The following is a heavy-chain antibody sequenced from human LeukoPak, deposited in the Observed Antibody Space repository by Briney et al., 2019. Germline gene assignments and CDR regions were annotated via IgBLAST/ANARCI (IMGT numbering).Heavy chain of an antibody. CDR1: GFTFSSYS. J-gene: IGHJ6*02. V-gene: IGHV3-48*04. Sequence: PGGSLRLSCTASGFTFSSYSMNWVRQAPGKGLEWVSYISSGSTTIYYADSVKGRFTISRDNAKNSLYLQMNSLRAEDTAVYYCATTDYYYGMDVWGQGTTVTVSS. CDR3: ATTDYYYGMDV. CDR2: ISSGSTTI.